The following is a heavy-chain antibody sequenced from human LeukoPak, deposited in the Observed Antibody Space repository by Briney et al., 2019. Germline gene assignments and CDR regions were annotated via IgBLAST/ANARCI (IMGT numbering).Heavy chain of an antibody. J-gene: IGHJ6*02. CDR2: IIPILGIA. CDR1: GGTFSSYA. D-gene: IGHD3-9*01. CDR3: ARADDIAPDYYYYGMDV. V-gene: IGHV1-69*04. Sequence: SVKVSCKASGGTFSSYAISWVRQAPGQGLEWMGTIIPILGIANYAQKFQGRVTITADKSTSTAYMELSSLRSEDTAVYYCARADDIAPDYYYYGMDVWGQGTTVTVSS.